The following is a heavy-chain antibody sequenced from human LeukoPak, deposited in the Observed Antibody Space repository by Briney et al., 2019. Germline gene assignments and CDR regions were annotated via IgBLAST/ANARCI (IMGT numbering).Heavy chain of an antibody. CDR3: AKERDYGVNYFDY. Sequence: GASVKVSCKASGYTFTGYYMHWVRQAPGQGLEWMGWINPNSGGTNYAQKFQGRVTMTSDMSTNTVYMEMSSLRSDDTAVYYCAKERDYGVNYFDYWGQGTLVTVSS. CDR2: INPNSGGT. V-gene: IGHV1-2*02. CDR1: GYTFTGYY. D-gene: IGHD4-17*01. J-gene: IGHJ4*02.